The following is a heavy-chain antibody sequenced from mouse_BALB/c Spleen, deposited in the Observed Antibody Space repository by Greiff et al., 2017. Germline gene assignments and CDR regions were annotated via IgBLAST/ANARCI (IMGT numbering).Heavy chain of an antibody. J-gene: IGHJ4*01. V-gene: IGHV1-69*02. CDR1: GYTFTSYW. CDR3: ARGGVYYGYDGGDVYAMDY. Sequence: VQLQQPGAELVKPGAPVKLSCKASGYTFTSYWMNWVKQRPGRGLEWIGRIDPSDSETHYNQKFKDKATLTVDKSSSTAYIQLSSLTSEDSAVYYCARGGVYYGYDGGDVYAMDYWGQGTSVTVSS. D-gene: IGHD2-2*01. CDR2: IDPSDSET.